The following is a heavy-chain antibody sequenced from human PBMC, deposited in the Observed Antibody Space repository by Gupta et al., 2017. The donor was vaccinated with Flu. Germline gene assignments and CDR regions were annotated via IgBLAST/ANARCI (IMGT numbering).Heavy chain of an antibody. CDR3: AHRRPTSYYDKGEFDY. CDR1: GFSLSTSGVG. J-gene: IGHJ4*02. V-gene: IGHV2-5*02. D-gene: IGHD2/OR15-2a*01. Sequence: QITLKESGPTLVKPTQTPTLTCTFSGFSLSTSGVGVGWIRQPPGKALEWLALIYWDDDKRYSPSLKSRLTITKDTSKNQVVLTMTNMDPVDTATYYCAHRRPTSYYDKGEFDYWGQGTLVTVSS. CDR2: IYWDDDK.